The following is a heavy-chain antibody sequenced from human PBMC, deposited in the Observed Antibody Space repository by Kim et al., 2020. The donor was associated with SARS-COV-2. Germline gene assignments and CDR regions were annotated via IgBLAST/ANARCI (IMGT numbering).Heavy chain of an antibody. V-gene: IGHV4-34*01. CDR1: GESFSAYY. J-gene: IGHJ5*02. CDR2: INHSGST. CDR3: VRGGGYDYMYRVIRRNWFDP. Sequence: TLSLTCAVYGESFSAYYWSWIRQPPAKGLEWIGEINHSGSTNYNPSLKSRVTISVDTAKKQFSLKLSTVTAADTAVYYCVRGGGYDYMYRVIRRNWFDPWGQRTLVTVSA. D-gene: IGHD5-12*01.